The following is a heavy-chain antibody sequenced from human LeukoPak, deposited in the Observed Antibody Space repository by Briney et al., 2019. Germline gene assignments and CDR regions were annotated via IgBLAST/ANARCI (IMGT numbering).Heavy chain of an antibody. D-gene: IGHD4-23*01. CDR1: GYTFTVYF. Sequence: GASVKVSCKASGYTFTVYFMHWVRQAPGQGLEWMGWINPNSGGTNYAQKFQGRVTMTRDTSISTAYMELSRLRSDDTAVYYCAREHYGGNSNYYGMDVRGQGTTVTVSS. CDR2: INPNSGGT. V-gene: IGHV1-2*02. J-gene: IGHJ6*02. CDR3: AREHYGGNSNYYGMDV.